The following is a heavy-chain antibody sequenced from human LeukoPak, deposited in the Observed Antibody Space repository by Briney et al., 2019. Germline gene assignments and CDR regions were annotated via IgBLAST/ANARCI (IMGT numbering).Heavy chain of an antibody. CDR2: ISYDGSNK. CDR1: GFTFSSYG. D-gene: IGHD3-10*01. J-gene: IGHJ4*02. CDR3: AKDRIKSMVRGVIITMDSDY. Sequence: GSLRLSCAASGFTFSSYGMHWVRQAPGKGLEWVAVISYDGSNKYYADSVKGRFTISRDNSKNTLYLQMNSLRAEDTAVYYCAKDRIKSMVRGVIITMDSDYWGQGTLVTVSS. V-gene: IGHV3-30*18.